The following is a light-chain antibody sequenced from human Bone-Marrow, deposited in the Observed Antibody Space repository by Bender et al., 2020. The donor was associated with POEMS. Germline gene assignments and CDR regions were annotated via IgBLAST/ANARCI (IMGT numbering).Light chain of an antibody. Sequence: QSVLTQPPSVSGAPGQRVTISCTGSTSNVGANYDVHWYQQLPGAAPKLLIYVNNNRPSGVPDRFSGSKSGTSASLAISGLQPDDESDYYCATWDDTVQGPVFGGGTKVTVL. CDR1: TSNVGANYD. J-gene: IGLJ3*02. CDR2: VNN. CDR3: ATWDDTVQGPV. V-gene: IGLV1-40*01.